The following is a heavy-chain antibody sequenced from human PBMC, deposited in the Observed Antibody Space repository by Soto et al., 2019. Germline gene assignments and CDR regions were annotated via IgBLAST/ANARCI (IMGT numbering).Heavy chain of an antibody. Sequence: ETLSLTCAVYGGSFSGYYWSWIRQPPGKGLEWIGEINHSGSTNYNPSLKSRVTISVDTSKNQFSLKLSSVTAADTAVYYCARAMTTVTTSYVYWGQGTLVTVSS. J-gene: IGHJ4*02. CDR2: INHSGST. V-gene: IGHV4-34*01. CDR3: ARAMTTVTTSYVY. D-gene: IGHD4-17*01. CDR1: GGSFSGYY.